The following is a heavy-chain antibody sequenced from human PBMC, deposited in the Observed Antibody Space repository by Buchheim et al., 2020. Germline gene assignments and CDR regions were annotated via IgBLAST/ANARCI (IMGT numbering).Heavy chain of an antibody. CDR2: ISYDGSNT. CDR3: ARNNWNDY. CDR1: GFNFSNYA. J-gene: IGHJ4*02. D-gene: IGHD1-20*01. V-gene: IGHV3-30*04. Sequence: QVQLVDSGGGVVQPGRSLRLSCAASGFNFSNYAMNWVRQAPGKGLEWVAIISYDGSNTYYADSLKGRFSISRDNSKTTLYRQMNSLRTEDTAVYYCARNNWNDYWGQGTL.